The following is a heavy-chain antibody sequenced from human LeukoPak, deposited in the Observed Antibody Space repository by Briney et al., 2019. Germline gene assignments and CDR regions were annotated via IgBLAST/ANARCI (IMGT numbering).Heavy chain of an antibody. V-gene: IGHV4-34*01. D-gene: IGHD5-12*01. CDR3: ARALYSGYADYFDY. CDR2: INHSGST. CDR1: GGSFSGYY. Sequence: SETLSLTCAVYGGSFSGYYWSWIRQPPGKGLEWIGEINHSGSTNYNPSLKSRVTISVDTSKNQFSLKLSSVTAADTAVYYCARALYSGYADYFDYWGQGTLVTVSS. J-gene: IGHJ4*02.